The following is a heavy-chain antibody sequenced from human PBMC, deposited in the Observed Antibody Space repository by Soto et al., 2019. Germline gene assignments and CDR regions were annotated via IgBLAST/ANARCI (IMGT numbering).Heavy chain of an antibody. V-gene: IGHV4-34*01. CDR1: GGFFSAYY. CDR3: VRIGFQAARSYDY. D-gene: IGHD6-6*01. CDR2: INHSGTT. Sequence: SETLSLTCAVYGGFFSAYYWSWIRQPPGKGLEWVGEINHSGTTNYNPSLKSRVTISVDTPKNQISLKLTSVTAADTAVYYCVRIGFQAARSYDYWGQGTLVTVSS. J-gene: IGHJ4*02.